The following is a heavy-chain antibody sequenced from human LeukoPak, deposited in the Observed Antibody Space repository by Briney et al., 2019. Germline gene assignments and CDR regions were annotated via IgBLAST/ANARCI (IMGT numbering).Heavy chain of an antibody. J-gene: IGHJ6*02. CDR2: ISYDGSNK. CDR3: AKDRGRWELGPYYYYGMDV. CDR1: GFTFSSYG. Sequence: GGSLRLSCAASGFTFSSYGMHWVRQAPGKGLEWVAVISYDGSNKYYADSVKGRFTISRDNSKNTLYLQMNSLRAEDTAVYYCAKDRGRWELGPYYYYGMDVWGQGTTVTVSS. V-gene: IGHV3-30*18. D-gene: IGHD1-26*01.